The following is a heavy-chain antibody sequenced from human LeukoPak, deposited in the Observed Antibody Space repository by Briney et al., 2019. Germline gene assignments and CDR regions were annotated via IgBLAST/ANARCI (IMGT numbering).Heavy chain of an antibody. Sequence: GGSLRLSCAASGFTFSSYGMHWVRQAPCKGLEWVAVIWYDGSNKYYADSVKGRFTISRDNSKNMLYLQMNSLRAEDTAVYYCARDVYYGSGPLGYWGQGTLVTVSS. D-gene: IGHD3-10*01. CDR3: ARDVYYGSGPLGY. V-gene: IGHV3-33*01. J-gene: IGHJ4*02. CDR1: GFTFSSYG. CDR2: IWYDGSNK.